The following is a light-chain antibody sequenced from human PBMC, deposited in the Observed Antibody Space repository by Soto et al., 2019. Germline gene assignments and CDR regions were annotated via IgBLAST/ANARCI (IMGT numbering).Light chain of an antibody. CDR3: SSYAGSNNWV. J-gene: IGLJ3*02. V-gene: IGLV2-8*01. CDR1: SSDVADYNY. Sequence: QSALTQPPSASGSPGQSVTISCTGTSSDVADYNYVSWYQQYPGKAPKLMIYEVSKQPSGVPDRFSGSKSGNTASLTVSGLQAEDEADYYCSSYAGSNNWVFGGGTKLTVL. CDR2: EVS.